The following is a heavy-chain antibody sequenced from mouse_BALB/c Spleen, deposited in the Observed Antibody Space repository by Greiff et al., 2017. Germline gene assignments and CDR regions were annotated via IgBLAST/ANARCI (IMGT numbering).Heavy chain of an antibody. J-gene: IGHJ4*01. CDR3: ARAYDGYYEAMDY. CDR2: IWGDGST. D-gene: IGHD2-3*01. V-gene: IGHV2-6-7*01. CDR1: GFSLTGYG. Sequence: QVQLKESGPGLVAPSQSLSITCTVSGFSLTGYGVNWVRQPPGKGLEWLGMIWGDGSTDYNSALKSRLSISKDNSKSQVFLKMNSLQTDDTARYYCARAYDGYYEAMDYWGQGTSVTVSS.